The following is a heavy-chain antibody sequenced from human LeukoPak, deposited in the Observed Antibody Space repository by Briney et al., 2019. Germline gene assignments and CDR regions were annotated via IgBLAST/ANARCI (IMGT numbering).Heavy chain of an antibody. D-gene: IGHD6-19*01. CDR3: ARVKQWLVARYYYYYGMDV. CDR1: GYTFTSYA. J-gene: IGHJ6*04. Sequence: ASVKVSFNASGYTFTSYAMHWVRQAPGQRLEWMGWINAGNGNTKYSQKFQGRVTITRDTSASTAYMELSSLRSEDTAVYYCARVKQWLVARYYYYYGMDVWGKGTTVTVSS. CDR2: INAGNGNT. V-gene: IGHV1-3*01.